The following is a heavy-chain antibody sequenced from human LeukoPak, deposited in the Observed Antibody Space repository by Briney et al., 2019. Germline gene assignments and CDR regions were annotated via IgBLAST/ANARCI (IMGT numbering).Heavy chain of an antibody. J-gene: IGHJ4*02. Sequence: GGSLRLSCAASGFTFSSYSMNLVRQAPGKGLGWVSSISSSGSYIYYADSVKGRFTISRDNAKNSLYLQMNSLRAEDTAVYYCARERETSSTSCYGVWGQGTLVTVSS. D-gene: IGHD2-2*01. CDR2: ISSSGSYI. CDR3: ARERETSSTSCYGV. CDR1: GFTFSSYS. V-gene: IGHV3-21*01.